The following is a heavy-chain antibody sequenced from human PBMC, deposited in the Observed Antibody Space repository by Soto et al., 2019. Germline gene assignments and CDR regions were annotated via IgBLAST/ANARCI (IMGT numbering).Heavy chain of an antibody. D-gene: IGHD1-1*01. J-gene: IGHJ5*02. CDR2: TYYRSKWYN. V-gene: IGHV6-1*01. CDR1: GDSVSSNSAA. CDR3: VRDGTKTLRDWFDP. Sequence: SQTLSLTCAISGDSVSSNSAAWNWIRQSPSRGLEWLGRTYYRSKWYNDYAVSVKSRITINPDTSKKQFSLKLRSVTAADTAVYYCVRDGTKTLRDWFDPWGQGISVTVSS.